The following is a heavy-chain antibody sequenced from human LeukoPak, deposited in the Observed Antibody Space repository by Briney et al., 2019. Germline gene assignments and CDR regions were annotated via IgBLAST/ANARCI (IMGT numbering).Heavy chain of an antibody. CDR3: GSSYDYYYYGMDV. V-gene: IGHV4-31*03. Sequence: SETLSLTCTVSGGSISSGGYYWSWIRQHPGKGLEWIGYIYYSGSTYCNPSLKSRVTISVDTSKNQFSLKLSSVTAADTAVYYCGSSYDYYYYGMDVWGQGTTVTVSS. CDR1: GGSISSGGYY. J-gene: IGHJ6*02. D-gene: IGHD6-13*01. CDR2: IYYSGST.